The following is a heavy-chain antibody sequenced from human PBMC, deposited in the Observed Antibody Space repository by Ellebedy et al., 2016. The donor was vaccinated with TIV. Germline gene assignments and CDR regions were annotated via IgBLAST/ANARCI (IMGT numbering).Heavy chain of an antibody. J-gene: IGHJ4*02. CDR3: VKDDMIPAADY. Sequence: GESLKISCSASGFIFSSYTMHWVRQAPEKGLEHVSAITGNGGATYYTDSVKGRFTISRDNSKNTLYLQMSSLRAEEKAVYYCVKDDMIPAADYWGQGTLVTVSS. CDR2: ITGNGGAT. CDR1: GFIFSSYT. D-gene: IGHD3-16*01. V-gene: IGHV3-64D*09.